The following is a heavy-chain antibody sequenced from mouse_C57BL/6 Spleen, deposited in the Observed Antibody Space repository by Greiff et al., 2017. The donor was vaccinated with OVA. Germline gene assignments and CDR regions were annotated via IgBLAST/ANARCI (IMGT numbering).Heavy chain of an antibody. CDR2: IDPNSGGT. V-gene: IGHV1-62-3*01. D-gene: IGHD2-1*01. J-gene: IGHJ2*01. CDR1: GYTFTSYW. Sequence: QVQLQQPGAELVKPGASVKLSCKASGYTFTSYWMHWVKQRPGRGLEWIGRIDPNSGGTKYNEKFKGKAKLTAVTSASTAYMELSSLTNEDSAVYYCTRGGVDGNFYFDYWGQGTTLTVSS. CDR3: TRGGVDGNFYFDY.